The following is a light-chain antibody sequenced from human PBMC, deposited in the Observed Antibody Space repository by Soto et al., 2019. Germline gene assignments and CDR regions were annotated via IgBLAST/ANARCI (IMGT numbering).Light chain of an antibody. V-gene: IGLV1-51*01. CDR1: SSNIGNNY. J-gene: IGLJ1*01. CDR2: ENN. Sequence: QSVLTQPPSVSAAPGQKVTISCSGSSSNIGNNYVSWYQQLPGTAPKLLIYENNKRPSGIPDRFSGSKSGTSATLGITGLQTGDEAEFYCRTWDSTLSAGVFGTGTKLTVL. CDR3: RTWDSTLSAGV.